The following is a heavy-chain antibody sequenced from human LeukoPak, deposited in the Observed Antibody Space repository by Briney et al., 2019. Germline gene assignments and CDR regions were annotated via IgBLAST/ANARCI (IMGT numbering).Heavy chain of an antibody. V-gene: IGHV3-74*01. CDR2: INSDGSST. J-gene: IGHJ4*02. D-gene: IGHD3-22*01. CDR3: ARGNYYDSSGYSLGY. CDR1: GFTFSSYW. Sequence: GGSLRLSCAASGFTFSSYWMQWVRQAPGKGLVWVSRINSDGSSTSYADSVKGRFTISRDNAKNTLYLQMNSLRAEDTAVYYCARGNYYDSSGYSLGYWGQGTLVTVSS.